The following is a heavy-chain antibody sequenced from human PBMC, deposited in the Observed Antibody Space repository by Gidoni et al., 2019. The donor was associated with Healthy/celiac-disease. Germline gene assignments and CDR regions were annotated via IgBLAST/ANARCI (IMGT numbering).Heavy chain of an antibody. V-gene: IGHV3-73*01. CDR3: ARESRAMVAS. D-gene: IGHD2-15*01. J-gene: IGHJ5*02. Sequence: AYAASVKGRFTISRDDSKNTTYLQMNSLKTEDTAVYYCARESRAMVASWGQGTLVTVSS.